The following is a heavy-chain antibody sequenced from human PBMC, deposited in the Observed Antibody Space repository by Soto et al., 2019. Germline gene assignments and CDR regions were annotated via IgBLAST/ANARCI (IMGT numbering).Heavy chain of an antibody. CDR1: GDSIRTSY. CDR2: IHHTGST. J-gene: IGHJ6*04. CDR3: ARDLSGCSSWYESES. Sequence: SETLSLTCTVSGDSIRTSYWSWIRQHPGKGLEWIGYIHHTGSTNSNPSLKSRVTISEDTSKNQFSLKVVSVTSGDTAVYYCARDLSGCSSWYESESWGKGNMVTVSS. D-gene: IGHD6-13*01. V-gene: IGHV4-59*01.